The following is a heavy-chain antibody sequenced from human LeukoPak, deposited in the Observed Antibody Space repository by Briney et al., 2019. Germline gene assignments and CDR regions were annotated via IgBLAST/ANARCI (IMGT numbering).Heavy chain of an antibody. Sequence: SGTLSLTCTVSGDSIRSSSYYWGWIRQPPGKGLEWIASVYYNGNIYYNPSFRSRVTMSVDTSKNQFSLSLTSVTAADTAVYYCARLRHDSSGYYWFGPWGRGTLVTVSS. CDR3: ARLRHDSSGYYWFGP. D-gene: IGHD3-22*01. J-gene: IGHJ5*02. V-gene: IGHV4-39*01. CDR1: GDSIRSSSYY. CDR2: VYYNGNI.